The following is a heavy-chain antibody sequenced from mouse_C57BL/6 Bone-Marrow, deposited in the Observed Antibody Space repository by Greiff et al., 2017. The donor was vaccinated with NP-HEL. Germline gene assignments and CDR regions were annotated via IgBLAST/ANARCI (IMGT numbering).Heavy chain of an antibody. D-gene: IGHD2-3*01. CDR1: GFNIKDDY. J-gene: IGHJ1*03. V-gene: IGHV14-4*01. CDR3: TTRGWFYWYFDV. CDR2: LDPENGDT. Sequence: EVQLQQSGAELVRPGASVKLSCTASGFNIKDDYMHWVKPRPEQGLEWIGWLDPENGDTDSASKFQGKATITADTSSNTADLQLSSRTSEDTAVYYCTTRGWFYWYFDVWGTGTTVTVSS.